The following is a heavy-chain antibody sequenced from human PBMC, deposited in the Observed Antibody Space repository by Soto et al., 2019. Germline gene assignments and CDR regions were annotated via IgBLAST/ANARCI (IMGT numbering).Heavy chain of an antibody. CDR1: DGSISGIGCC. V-gene: IGHV4-39*01. Sequence: SVVDGSISGIGCCRGWKQQPPGKGLEWIGSIYYSGSTYYNPSLKSRVTISVDTSKNQFSLKLSSVTAADTAVYYCASRVDYDFWSGYWGFGPWGQGTLGTVHS. CDR2: IYYSGST. CDR3: ASRVDYDFWSGYWGFGP. J-gene: IGHJ5*02. D-gene: IGHD3-3*01.